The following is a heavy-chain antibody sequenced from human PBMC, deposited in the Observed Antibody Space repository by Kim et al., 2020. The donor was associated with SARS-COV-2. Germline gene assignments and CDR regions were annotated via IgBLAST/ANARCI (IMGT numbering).Heavy chain of an antibody. J-gene: IGHJ3*02. CDR3: TRGPPSIPLDI. CDR2: ILISGST. Sequence: SETLSLTCPVSGGSITSSNNYWGWIREPPGKGLEWIGAILISGSTYYNSCLGCRVIISVDTSKNQFSLKLSLVTAAETAVYYCTRGPPSIPLDIWGHGT. CDR1: GGSITSSNNY. D-gene: IGHD2-21*01. V-gene: IGHV4-39*01.